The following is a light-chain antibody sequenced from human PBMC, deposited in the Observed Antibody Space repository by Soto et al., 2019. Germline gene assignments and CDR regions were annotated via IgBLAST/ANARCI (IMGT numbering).Light chain of an antibody. V-gene: IGKV3-15*01. CDR3: HQYNNWPLWT. Sequence: EIVMTQSPATLSVSPGERATLSCRASQSVSSNLAWYQQKRGQGPRLLIYGASTRATGIPARFSGSGSGTEFTLTISSLQSEDSAVYYCHQYNNWPLWTFGQGTKV. J-gene: IGKJ1*01. CDR1: QSVSSN. CDR2: GAS.